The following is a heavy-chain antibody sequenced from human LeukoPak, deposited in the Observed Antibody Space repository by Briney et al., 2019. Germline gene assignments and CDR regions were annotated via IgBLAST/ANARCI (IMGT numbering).Heavy chain of an antibody. J-gene: IGHJ3*02. Sequence: SQTLPLTCAISGDSVSSNNAAWNWVRQSPSRGPEWLGRTYYRSKWYSDYAIAVKSRITINADTSKNQFSLQLTSVTPEDTALYYCATYAFDMWGQGTMVTVSS. CDR1: GDSVSSNNAA. V-gene: IGHV6-1*01. CDR3: ATYAFDM. CDR2: TYYRSKWYS.